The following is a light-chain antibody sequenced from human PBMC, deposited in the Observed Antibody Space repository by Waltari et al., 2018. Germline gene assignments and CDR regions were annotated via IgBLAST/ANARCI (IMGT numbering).Light chain of an antibody. CDR1: SGHGSYA. CDR2: VNGDGSH. J-gene: IGLJ2*01. CDR3: QTWDTDIVV. V-gene: IGLV4-69*01. Sequence: QLVVTQSPSASASLGASVKLTCTLRSGHGSYAIPWPPQQPEKGPRFLLRVNGDGSHNKGDGIPGRFSGSSSGAERYLIISGLQSEDEADYYCQTWDTDIVVFGGGTKLTV.